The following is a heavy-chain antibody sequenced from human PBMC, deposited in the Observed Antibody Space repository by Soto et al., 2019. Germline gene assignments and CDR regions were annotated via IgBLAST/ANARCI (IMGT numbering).Heavy chain of an antibody. Sequence: QVQLVQSGVEVKKPGASVKVSCKASGYTFSSNGISWVRQAPGQGLEWMGWISAYSGNTIYAQKFQGRVTMTTDTSTSTAYMELRSLRSDDTAVFYCASDKDHRFDSWGQGTLVTVSS. CDR2: ISAYSGNT. J-gene: IGHJ4*02. V-gene: IGHV1-18*01. CDR3: ASDKDHRFDS. CDR1: GYTFSSNG.